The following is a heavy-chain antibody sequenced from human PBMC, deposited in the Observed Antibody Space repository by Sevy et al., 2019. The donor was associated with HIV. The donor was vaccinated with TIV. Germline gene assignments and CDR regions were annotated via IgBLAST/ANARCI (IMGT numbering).Heavy chain of an antibody. CDR2: IRNKADSYTT. D-gene: IGHD6-13*01. Sequence: RGCLRLSCAASGFTFSDHYMEWVRQAPGKGLEWVGRIRNKADSYTTEYAASVKGRFTISRDDSKNSLYLLMNSLKTVDTAVYYCATHAGIAAAGRVFDYWGQGTLVRVSS. CDR1: GFTFSDHY. V-gene: IGHV3-72*01. CDR3: ATHAGIAAAGRVFDY. J-gene: IGHJ4*02.